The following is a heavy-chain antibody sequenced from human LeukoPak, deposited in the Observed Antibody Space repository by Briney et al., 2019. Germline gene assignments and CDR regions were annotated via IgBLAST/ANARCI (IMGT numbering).Heavy chain of an antibody. D-gene: IGHD3-22*01. CDR2: ISTGGST. J-gene: IGHJ4*02. CDR1: GLTVSRHY. CDR3: ARDDYYDSSGLDY. V-gene: IGHV3-53*01. Sequence: PGGSLRLSCAASGLTVSRHYMTWVRQAPGKGLEWLSVISTGGSTNYADSVKGRFTISRDNSKNMLYLQMNSLRAEDPAVYYCARDDYYDSSGLDYWGQGTLVTVSS.